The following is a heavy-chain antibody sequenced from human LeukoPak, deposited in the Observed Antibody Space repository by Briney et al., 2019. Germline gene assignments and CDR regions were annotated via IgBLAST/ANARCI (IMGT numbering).Heavy chain of an antibody. Sequence: PGGSLRLSCAASGFTFSIYAKHWVRQAPGKGLEWVAFISSDGRIQYYAYSVKGRFTISRDNSKNTLFLQMNGLRDEDTAVYYCDPHDSASQFWGQGTLVTVSS. J-gene: IGHJ4*02. CDR2: ISSDGRIQ. CDR1: GFTFSIYA. D-gene: IGHD6-6*01. V-gene: IGHV3-30*04. CDR3: DPHDSASQF.